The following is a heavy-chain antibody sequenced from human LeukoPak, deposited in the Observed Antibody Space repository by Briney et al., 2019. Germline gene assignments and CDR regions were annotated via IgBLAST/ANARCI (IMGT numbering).Heavy chain of an antibody. Sequence: RGESLKISCKGSGYNFANYWIGWVRQMPGKGLEWMGIIYPGDSESRYSPSFKGQVTISVDKSISTAYLQWGSLKASDTAMYYCARLYYYDSSGPDYWGQGTLVTVSS. D-gene: IGHD3-22*01. V-gene: IGHV5-51*01. CDR2: IYPGDSES. CDR1: GYNFANYW. J-gene: IGHJ4*02. CDR3: ARLYYYDSSGPDY.